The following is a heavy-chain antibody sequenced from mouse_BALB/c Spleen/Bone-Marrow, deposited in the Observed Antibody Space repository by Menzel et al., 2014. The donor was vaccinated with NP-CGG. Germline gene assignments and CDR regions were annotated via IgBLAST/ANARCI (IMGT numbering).Heavy chain of an antibody. CDR2: IWAGGST. CDR1: GFSLTSYG. Sequence: VKLMESGPGLVAPSQSLSITCTVSGFSLTSYGVHWVRQPPGKGLEWLGVIWAGGSTNYNSALMSRLSISKDNSKSQVCLKMNSLQTDDTAMYYCAREGGYYYGSRVAWFAYWGQGTLVTVSA. D-gene: IGHD1-1*01. V-gene: IGHV2-9*02. CDR3: AREGGYYYGSRVAWFAY. J-gene: IGHJ3*01.